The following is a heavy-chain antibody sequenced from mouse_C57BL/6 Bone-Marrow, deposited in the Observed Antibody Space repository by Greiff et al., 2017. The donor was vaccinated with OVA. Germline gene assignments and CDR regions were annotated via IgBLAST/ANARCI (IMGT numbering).Heavy chain of an antibody. J-gene: IGHJ4*01. Sequence: EVKLQESGGGLVQPGGSLSLSCAASGFTFTDYYMSWVRQPPGKALEWLGFIRNKANGYTTEYSASVKGRFTISRDNSQSILYLQMNALRADDSATYDCASSTPYAMDYWGQGTSVTVSS. V-gene: IGHV7-3*01. CDR2: IRNKANGYTT. CDR3: ASSTPYAMDY. CDR1: GFTFTDYY.